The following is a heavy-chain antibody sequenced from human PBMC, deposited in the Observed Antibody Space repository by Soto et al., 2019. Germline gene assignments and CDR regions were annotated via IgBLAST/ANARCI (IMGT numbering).Heavy chain of an antibody. J-gene: IGHJ4*02. CDR1: GFTFSSYA. CDR3: AKDPEVVVTAPDY. Sequence: GGSLRLSCAASGFTFSSYAMNWVRQAPGKGLEWVSAISGSSGSTYYVDSLKGRFTISRDNSRNTLYLQMNSLRAEDTAVYYCAKDPEVVVTAPDYWGQGTLVTVSS. V-gene: IGHV3-23*01. CDR2: ISGSSGST. D-gene: IGHD2-21*02.